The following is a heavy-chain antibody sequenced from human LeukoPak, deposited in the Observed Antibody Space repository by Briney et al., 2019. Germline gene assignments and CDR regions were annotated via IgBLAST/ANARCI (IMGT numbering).Heavy chain of an antibody. V-gene: IGHV4-34*11. CDR2: IYYSGST. Sequence: PSETLSLTCAVYGGSFSGYDWSWIRQPPGKGLEWIGYIYYSGSTNYNPSLKSRVTISVDTSKNQFSLKLSSVTAADTAVYYCARTYYDSSGYYYPYYFDYWGQGTLVTVSS. D-gene: IGHD3-22*01. CDR3: ARTYYDSSGYYYPYYFDY. J-gene: IGHJ4*02. CDR1: GGSFSGYD.